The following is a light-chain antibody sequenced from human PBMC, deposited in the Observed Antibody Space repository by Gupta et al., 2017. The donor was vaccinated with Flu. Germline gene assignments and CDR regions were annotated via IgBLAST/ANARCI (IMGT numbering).Light chain of an antibody. Sequence: DIQMTQSPSSLSASVGDRVTITCRASQSISSYLNWYQQKPGKAPRLLIYAASSLQSGVPSRFSGSRCGTDFTLTISSRQPEDFATYYCQQSYSTPPWTFGQGTKVEIK. J-gene: IGKJ1*01. CDR3: QQSYSTPPWT. CDR1: QSISSY. V-gene: IGKV1-39*01. CDR2: AAS.